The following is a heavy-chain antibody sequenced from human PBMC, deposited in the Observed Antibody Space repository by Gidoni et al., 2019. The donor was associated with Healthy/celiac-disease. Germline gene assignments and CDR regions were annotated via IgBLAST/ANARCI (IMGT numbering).Heavy chain of an antibody. J-gene: IGHJ4*02. D-gene: IGHD2-2*02. CDR2: IWYDGSNK. CDR1: GFTFSSYG. Sequence: QVQLVESGGGVVQPGRSLRLSCAASGFTFSSYGMHWVRQAPGKGLEWVAVIWYDGSNKYYADSVKGRFTISRDNSKNTLYLQMNSLRAEDTAVYYCAREVEYCISTSCYRYFDYWGQGTRGHRLL. CDR3: AREVEYCISTSCYRYFDY. V-gene: IGHV3-33*01.